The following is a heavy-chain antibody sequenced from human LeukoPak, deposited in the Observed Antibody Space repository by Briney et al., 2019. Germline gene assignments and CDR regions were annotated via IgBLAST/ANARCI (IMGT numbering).Heavy chain of an antibody. D-gene: IGHD3-9*01. V-gene: IGHV1-2*02. CDR1: GYTFTGYY. J-gene: IGHJ4*02. Sequence: ASVKVSCKASGYTFTGYYMHWVRQAPGQGLEWMGWINPNSGGTNYAQKFQGRVTMTRDTSISTAYMELRSLRSDDTAVYYCARWRGANVLRYFDYEMEPAAPSGHFVYWGQGTLVTVSS. CDR3: ARWRGANVLRYFDYEMEPAAPSGHFVY. CDR2: INPNSGGT.